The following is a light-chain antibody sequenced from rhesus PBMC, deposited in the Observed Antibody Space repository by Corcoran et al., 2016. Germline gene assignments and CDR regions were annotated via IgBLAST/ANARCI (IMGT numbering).Light chain of an antibody. CDR1: QSISSW. J-gene: IGKJ1*01. Sequence: DIQMTQSPSSLSASVGDTVTITCRASQSISSWLAWYQQKPGKAPKLLNYKASTLQSGVPSRLRGSGSRTDFTLTISSLQSEDFATYYCQQYSSSPWTFGQGTKVEIK. CDR3: QQYSSSPWT. CDR2: KAS. V-gene: IGKV1-22*01.